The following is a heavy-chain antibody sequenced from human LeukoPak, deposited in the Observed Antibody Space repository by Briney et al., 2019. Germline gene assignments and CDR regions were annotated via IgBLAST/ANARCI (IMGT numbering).Heavy chain of an antibody. CDR2: ISYDGSDK. CDR3: AKDGGYHYGSGSYYSPLDY. V-gene: IGHV3-30*18. Sequence: PGGSLRLSCAASGFSFNDYGMHWVRQAPGKGLEWVAVISYDGSDKNEADSVKGRFTISRDNSKNTLYLQINSLRAEDTAVYYCAKDGGYHYGSGSYYSPLDYWGQGTLVTVSS. D-gene: IGHD3-10*01. J-gene: IGHJ4*02. CDR1: GFSFNDYG.